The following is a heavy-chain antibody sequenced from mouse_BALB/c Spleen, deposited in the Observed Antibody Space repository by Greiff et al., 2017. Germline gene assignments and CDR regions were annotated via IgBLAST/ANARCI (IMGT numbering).Heavy chain of an antibody. CDR3: ASSSLAWFAY. CDR2: ISYSGST. V-gene: IGHV3-2*02. CDR1: GYSITSDYA. D-gene: IGHD1-1*01. J-gene: IGHJ3*01. Sequence: DVQLQESGPGLVKPSQSLSLTCTVTGYSITSDYAWNWIRQFPGNKLEWMGYISYSGSTSYNPSLKSRISITRDTSKNQFFLQLNSVTTEDTATYYCASSSLAWFAYWGQGTLVTVSA.